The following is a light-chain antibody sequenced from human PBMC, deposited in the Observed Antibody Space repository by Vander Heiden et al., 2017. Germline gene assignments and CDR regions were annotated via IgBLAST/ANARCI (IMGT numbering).Light chain of an antibody. CDR3: QLWDSTSDHRGVV. Sequence: SYVLSQPPSASVAPGQTATITCGGNNIGIKSVHWYQQKPGQAPVLVVYDDSDRPSGIPERFSGSNSETTATLTISRVEAGDEADYYCQLWDSTSDHRGVVFGGGTKLTVL. CDR2: DDS. CDR1: NIGIKS. V-gene: IGLV3-21*02. J-gene: IGLJ2*01.